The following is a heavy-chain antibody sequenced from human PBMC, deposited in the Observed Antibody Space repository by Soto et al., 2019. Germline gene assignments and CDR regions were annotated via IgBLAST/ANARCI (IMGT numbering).Heavy chain of an antibody. CDR1: GGPISSYY. D-gene: IGHD6-13*01. CDR3: ARLPVSSTWFVSNWCDP. CDR2: ISDSGSS. J-gene: IGHJ5*02. Sequence: PSETLSLTCTVSGGPISSYYWNWIRQPPGKRLEWIGYISDSGSSNNNPSLKSRVSISLDTSKNQFSLKLNSVTAADTAVYYCARLPVSSTWFVSNWCDPWGQGTLVTVSS. V-gene: IGHV4-59*08.